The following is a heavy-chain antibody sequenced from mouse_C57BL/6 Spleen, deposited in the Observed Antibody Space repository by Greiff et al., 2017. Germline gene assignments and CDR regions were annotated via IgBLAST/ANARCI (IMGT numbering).Heavy chain of an antibody. V-gene: IGHV1-53*01. CDR2: INPSNGGT. Sequence: VQLQQSGTELVKPGASGYTFTSYWMHWVKQRPGQGLEWIGNINPSNGGTNYNEKFKSKATLTVDKSSSTAYMLLSSLTSEDSAVYYCARKEGQLGFAYWGQGTLVTVSA. J-gene: IGHJ3*01. CDR3: ARKEGQLGFAY. D-gene: IGHD3-3*01. CDR1: GYTFTSYW.